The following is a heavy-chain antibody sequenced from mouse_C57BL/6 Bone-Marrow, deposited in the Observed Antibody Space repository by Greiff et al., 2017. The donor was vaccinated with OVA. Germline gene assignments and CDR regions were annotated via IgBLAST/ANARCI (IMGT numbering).Heavy chain of an antibody. Sequence: VQLQQSGPELVKPGASVKISCKASGYAFSSSWMNWVKQRPGKGLEWIGRIYPGDGDTNYNGKFKGKATLTADKSSSTAYMQLSSLTSEDSAVYFCAGYYYGSSYLQYWGQGTTLTVSS. CDR3: AGYYYGSSYLQY. V-gene: IGHV1-82*01. CDR1: GYAFSSSW. D-gene: IGHD1-1*01. CDR2: IYPGDGDT. J-gene: IGHJ2*01.